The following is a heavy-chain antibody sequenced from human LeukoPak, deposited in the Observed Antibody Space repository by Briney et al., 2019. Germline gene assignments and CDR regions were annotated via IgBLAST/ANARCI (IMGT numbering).Heavy chain of an antibody. CDR3: AKGDDSGYYDYFDY. Sequence: GGSLRLSCAASGFTFSGFGIHWVRQAPGKGLEWVAVISFDGSKKYYADSVKGRFIISRDNSKNTLDLQMNSLRAEDTAVYYCAKGDDSGYYDYFDYWGQGALVTVSS. J-gene: IGHJ4*02. CDR1: GFTFSGFG. V-gene: IGHV3-30*18. D-gene: IGHD5-12*01. CDR2: ISFDGSKK.